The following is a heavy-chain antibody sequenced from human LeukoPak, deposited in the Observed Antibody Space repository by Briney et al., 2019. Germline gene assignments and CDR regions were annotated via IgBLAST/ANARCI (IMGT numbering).Heavy chain of an antibody. D-gene: IGHD1-1*01. V-gene: IGHV3-23*01. J-gene: IGHJ5*02. CDR1: GFTFSSYA. CDR2: ISGSGGST. CDR3: AKVRTATETGQEANWFDP. Sequence: GGSLRLSCAASGFTFSSYAMSWVRQAPGKGLEWVLAISGSGGSTYYADSVKGRFTISRDNSKNTLYLQMNILRAEDTAVYYCAKVRTATETGQEANWFDPWGQGTLVTVSS.